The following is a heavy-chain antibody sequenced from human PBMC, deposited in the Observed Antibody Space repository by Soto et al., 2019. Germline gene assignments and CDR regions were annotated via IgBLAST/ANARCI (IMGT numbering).Heavy chain of an antibody. CDR3: GRDVNPYTSSYYYYYMDV. J-gene: IGHJ6*03. Sequence: PSETLSLTCAVYGGSFSGYYWRWIRQPPGKGLEWIGEINYSGSTNYNPALKGRVTISVDTAINQNSLKLDSVTAADTAVYYCGRDVNPYTSSYYYYYMDVWGKGTTVTVSS. V-gene: IGHV4-34*01. D-gene: IGHD6-6*01. CDR2: INYSGST. CDR1: GGSFSGYY.